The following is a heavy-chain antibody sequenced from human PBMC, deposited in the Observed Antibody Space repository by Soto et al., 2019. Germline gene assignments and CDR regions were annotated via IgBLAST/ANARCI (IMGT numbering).Heavy chain of an antibody. CDR3: ARGRGDYYYYYGMDV. Sequence: PSETLSLTCTVSGGSISSGDYYWSWIRQPPGKGLEWIGYIYYSGSTYYNPSLKSRVTISVDTSKNQFSLKLSSVTAADTAVYYCARGRGDYYYYYGMDVWGQGTTVTVSS. CDR1: GGSISSGDYY. CDR2: IYYSGST. J-gene: IGHJ6*02. V-gene: IGHV4-30-4*01.